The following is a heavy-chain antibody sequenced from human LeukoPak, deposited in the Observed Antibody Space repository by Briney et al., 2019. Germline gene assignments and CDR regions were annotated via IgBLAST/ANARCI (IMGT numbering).Heavy chain of an antibody. D-gene: IGHD2-2*02. CDR2: IYSGGST. CDR1: GFTVSSNY. V-gene: IGHV3-66*02. Sequence: GGSLRLSCAASGFTVSSNYMSWVRQAPGKGLEWVSVIYSGGSTYYADSVKGRFTISRDNSKNTLYLQMNCLRAQDTAVYYCARVPQAAIPEYYYCYMDVWGKGTTVTVSS. CDR3: ARVPQAAIPEYYYCYMDV. J-gene: IGHJ6*03.